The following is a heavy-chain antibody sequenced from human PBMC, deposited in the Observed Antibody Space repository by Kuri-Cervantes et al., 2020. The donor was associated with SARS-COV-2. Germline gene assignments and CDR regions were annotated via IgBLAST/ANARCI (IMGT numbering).Heavy chain of an antibody. CDR3: ARTSPPNYGMDV. CDR2: IYYSGST. J-gene: IGHJ6*02. Sequence: ESLKISCAVYGGSFSGYYWSWIRQPPGKGLEWIGYIYYSGSTNYNPSLKSRVTISVDTSKNQFSLKLSSVAAADTAVYYCARTSPPNYGMDVWGQGTTVTVSS. V-gene: IGHV4-59*01. CDR1: GGSFSGYY.